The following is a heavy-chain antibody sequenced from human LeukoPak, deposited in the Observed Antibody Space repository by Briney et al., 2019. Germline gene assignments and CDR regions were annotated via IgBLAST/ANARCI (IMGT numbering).Heavy chain of an antibody. V-gene: IGHV3-23*01. CDR2: ISGSGGRT. CDR3: AKEKESSGYFDY. Sequence: GGSLRLSCAASGFTFSTYAMSWVRQAPGKGQEWVSAISGSGGRTYYADSVKGRFTISRDNSKNTLYLQMNSLRAEDTAVYYCAKEKESSGYFDYSGQGTLVTVSS. D-gene: IGHD3-10*01. J-gene: IGHJ4*02. CDR1: GFTFSTYA.